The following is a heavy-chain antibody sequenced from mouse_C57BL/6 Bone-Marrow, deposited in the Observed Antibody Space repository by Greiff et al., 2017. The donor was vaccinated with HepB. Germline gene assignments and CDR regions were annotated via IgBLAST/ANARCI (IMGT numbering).Heavy chain of an antibody. V-gene: IGHV1-19*01. D-gene: IGHD2-12*01. CDR2: INPYNGGT. Sequence: DVQLQESGPVLVKPGASVKMSCKASGYTFTDYYMNWVKQSHGKSLEWIGVINPYNGGTSYNQKFKGKATLTVDKSSSTAYMELNSLTSEDSAVYYCARIRRGAWFAYWGQGTLVTVSA. CDR1: GYTFTDYY. J-gene: IGHJ3*01. CDR3: ARIRRGAWFAY.